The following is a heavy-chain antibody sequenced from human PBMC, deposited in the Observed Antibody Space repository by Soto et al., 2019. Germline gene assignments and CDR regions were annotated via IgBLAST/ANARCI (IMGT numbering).Heavy chain of an antibody. Sequence: PGGSLRLSCAASGFTFTNAWINWVRQAPGKGLEWVGRIKSKIDGGTTDFAAPVKGRFAISRDDSQNMVYLQMTSLKIEDTAVYFCTTDPYSTMIVVSFDYWGHGTLVTVSS. CDR1: GFTFTNAW. D-gene: IGHD3-22*01. V-gene: IGHV3-15*07. CDR3: TTDPYSTMIVVSFDY. CDR2: IKSKIDGGTT. J-gene: IGHJ4*01.